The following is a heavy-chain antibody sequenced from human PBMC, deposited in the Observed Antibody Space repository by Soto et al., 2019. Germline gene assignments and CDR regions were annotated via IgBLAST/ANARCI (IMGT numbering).Heavy chain of an antibody. CDR3: ASGIPSALGRGARK. CDR2: IKKDGSET. V-gene: IGHV3-7*01. Sequence: EVQLVESGGGLVQPGGSLRLSCATSGFTFSSYWMTWVRQAPGKGLEWVANIKKDGSETYYVDSVRGRFTISRDNAKNSLYLQMISLGAEDTAVYYCASGIPSALGRGARKWGQGTLVTVSS. D-gene: IGHD2-2*01. CDR1: GFTFSSYW. J-gene: IGHJ1*01.